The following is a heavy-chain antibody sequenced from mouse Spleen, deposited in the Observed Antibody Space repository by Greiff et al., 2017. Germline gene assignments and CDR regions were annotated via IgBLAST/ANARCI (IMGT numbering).Heavy chain of an antibody. CDR3: ANPYGNSYGYFGV. CDR2: IWRGGST. D-gene: IGHD2-1*01. V-gene: IGHV2-5-1*01. CDR1: GFSLTSYG. J-gene: IGHJ1*01. Sequence: VQLQQSGPSLVQPSQSLSITCTVSGFSLTSYGVHWVRQSPGKGLEWLGVIWRGGSTDYNAAFMSRLSITKDNSKSQVFFKMNSLQADDTAIYYCANPYGNSYGYFGVWGAGTTVTVSS.